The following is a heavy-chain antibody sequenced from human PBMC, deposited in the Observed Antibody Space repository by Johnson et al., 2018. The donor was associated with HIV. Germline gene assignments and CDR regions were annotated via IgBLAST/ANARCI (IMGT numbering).Heavy chain of an antibody. V-gene: IGHV3-33*08. CDR2: IRYDGSNK. D-gene: IGHD5-12*01. CDR3: ARYPIRDDAFDV. CDR1: GFSLSDYA. Sequence: QVQLVESGGGVVQPGRSLRLSCAASGFSLSDYAIHWVRQAPVKGLEWVAFIRYDGSNKYYADSVKGRFTISRDNAKQSLYLQMNSLRVEDTAVYYCARYPIRDDAFDVWGQGTMVTVSS. J-gene: IGHJ3*01.